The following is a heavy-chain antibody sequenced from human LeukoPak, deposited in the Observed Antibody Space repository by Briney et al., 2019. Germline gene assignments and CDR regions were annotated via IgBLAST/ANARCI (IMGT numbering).Heavy chain of an antibody. D-gene: IGHD3-22*01. CDR3: ARDHPGVVITKVPFL. V-gene: IGHV4-31*03. CDR2: IYYSGST. Sequence: SETLSLTCTVSGGSISSGGYYWSWIRQHPGKGLEWIGYIYYSGSTYYNPSLKSRVTISVDTSKNQFSLELSSVTAADTAVYYCARDHPGVVITKVPFLWGQGTLVTVSS. CDR1: GGSISSGGYY. J-gene: IGHJ4*02.